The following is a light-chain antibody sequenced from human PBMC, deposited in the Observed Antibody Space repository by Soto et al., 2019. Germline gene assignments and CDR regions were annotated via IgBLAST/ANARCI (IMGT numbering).Light chain of an antibody. CDR2: DAS. CDR3: QKHDGVPP. J-gene: IGKJ3*01. CDR1: QDITNH. Sequence: DIQMTQSPSSLSASVGDTVTITCQASQDITNHFNWYQQKAGKAPNLLIYDASHLETGVPSRISGSGSGTYFTLTISNLQPEDIATYYCQKHDGVPPFGPGTQVDF. V-gene: IGKV1-33*01.